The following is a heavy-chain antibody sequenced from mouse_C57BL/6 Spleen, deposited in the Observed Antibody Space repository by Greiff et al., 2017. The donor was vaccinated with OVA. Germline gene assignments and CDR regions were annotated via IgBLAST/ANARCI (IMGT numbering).Heavy chain of an antibody. V-gene: IGHV1-64*01. D-gene: IGHD2-5*01. CDR1: GYTFTSYW. CDR3: ANSSNYHFYAMDY. Sequence: QVQLKQPGAELVKPGASVKLSCKASGYTFTSYWMHWVKQRPGQGLEWIGMIHPNSGSTNYNEKFKSKATLTVDKSSSTAYMQLSSLTSEDSAVYYCANSSNYHFYAMDYWGQGTSVTVSS. CDR2: IHPNSGST. J-gene: IGHJ4*01.